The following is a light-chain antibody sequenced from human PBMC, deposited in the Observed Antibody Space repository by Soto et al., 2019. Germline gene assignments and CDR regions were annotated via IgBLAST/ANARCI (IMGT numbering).Light chain of an antibody. CDR3: QQYKDWPRT. J-gene: IGKJ4*02. V-gene: IGKV3-15*01. CDR2: GAS. CDR1: QRVRSN. Sequence: EIVMTQSPVTLSVSPGERATLSCRASQRVRSNLAWYQKNPGQAPRLLIDGASIRATGIPARFSGSGSGTEFTLTISSLQSEDFAVYYCQQYKDWPRTFGGGTKVEIK.